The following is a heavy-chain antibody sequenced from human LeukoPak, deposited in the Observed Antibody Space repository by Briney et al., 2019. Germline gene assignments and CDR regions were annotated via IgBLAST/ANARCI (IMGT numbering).Heavy chain of an antibody. Sequence: SQTLSLTCTVSGGSISSGGYYWSWIRQPPGKGLEWIGHIYQSGSTYYNPSLKSRVTISVDRSKNQFSLKVSSVTTADTAVYYCARDQEDTGFDYWGQGTLVTVSS. CDR2: IYQSGST. CDR3: ARDQEDTGFDY. V-gene: IGHV4-30-2*01. CDR1: GGSISSGGYY. J-gene: IGHJ4*02.